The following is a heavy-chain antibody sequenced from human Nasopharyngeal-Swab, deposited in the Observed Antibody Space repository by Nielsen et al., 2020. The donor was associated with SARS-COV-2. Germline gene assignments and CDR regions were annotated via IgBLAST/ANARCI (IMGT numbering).Heavy chain of an antibody. D-gene: IGHD3-9*01. J-gene: IGHJ4*02. CDR2: INADGSDK. CDR1: GFTFSVYW. V-gene: IGHV3-74*01. Sequence: GGSLRLSCAASGFTFSVYWIHWVRQAPGKGLVYVAGINADGSDKRYADSVKGRFTISRDNAKSTAFLEMNSLSADETAVYYCARGADVITIFRKEYYFDYWGQGTLVTVSS. CDR3: ARGADVITIFRKEYYFDY.